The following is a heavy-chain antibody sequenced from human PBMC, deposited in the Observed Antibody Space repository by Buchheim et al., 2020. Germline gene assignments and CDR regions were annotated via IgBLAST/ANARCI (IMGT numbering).Heavy chain of an antibody. J-gene: IGHJ6*02. CDR1: GGSISSSSYY. V-gene: IGHV4-39*07. Sequence: QLQLQESGPGLVKPSETLSLTCTVSGGSISSSSYYWGWIRQPPGKGLEWIGSIYYSGSTYYNPSLKSRVTISVDTSKNQFSLKLGSVTAADTAVYYCAAQYGSGLKNYYYGMDVWGQGTT. CDR2: IYYSGST. CDR3: AAQYGSGLKNYYYGMDV. D-gene: IGHD3-10*01.